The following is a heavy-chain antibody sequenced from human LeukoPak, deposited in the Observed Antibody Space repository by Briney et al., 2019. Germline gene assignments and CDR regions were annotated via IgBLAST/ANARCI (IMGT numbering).Heavy chain of an antibody. Sequence: GGSLRLSCAASGFTFSSYGMHWVRQAPGKGLEWVAFIRYDGSNKYYADSVKGRFTISRDNSKNTLYLQMNSLRAEDTAVYYCAKDLSSSWFEGLDNWGQGTLVTVSS. CDR3: AKDLSSSWFEGLDN. D-gene: IGHD6-13*01. CDR1: GFTFSSYG. J-gene: IGHJ4*02. V-gene: IGHV3-30*02. CDR2: IRYDGSNK.